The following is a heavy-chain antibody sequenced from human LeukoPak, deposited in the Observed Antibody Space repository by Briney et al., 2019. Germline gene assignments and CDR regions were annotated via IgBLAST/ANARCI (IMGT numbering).Heavy chain of an antibody. D-gene: IGHD3-3*01. CDR3: ARHCQECPDDY. CDR1: GGTFSSYA. V-gene: IGHV1-69*06. Sequence: SVKVSCKASGGTFSSYAISWVRQAPGQVLEWMGGIIPIFGTANYAQKFQGRVTITADKSTSTAYMELSSLRSEDTAVYYCARHCQECPDDYWGQGTLVTVSS. CDR2: IIPIFGTA. J-gene: IGHJ4*02.